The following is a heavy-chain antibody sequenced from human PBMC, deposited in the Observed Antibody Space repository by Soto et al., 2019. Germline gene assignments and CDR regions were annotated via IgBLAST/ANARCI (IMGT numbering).Heavy chain of an antibody. CDR3: ARVLYATWSSFDY. Sequence: PWWSLRLSCTASVFTCSSYEMTWFRQAPGKGLEWISYVTSGGTTYYADSAKGRFTISRDDAKNSLYLHLNSLTAEDTAIYYCARVLYATWSSFDYWGQGTLVTVSS. CDR2: VTSGGTT. CDR1: VFTCSSYE. J-gene: IGHJ4*02. V-gene: IGHV3-48*03. D-gene: IGHD1-26*01.